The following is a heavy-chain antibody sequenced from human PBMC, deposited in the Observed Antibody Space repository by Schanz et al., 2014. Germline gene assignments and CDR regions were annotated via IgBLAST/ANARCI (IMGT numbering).Heavy chain of an antibody. V-gene: IGHV1-69*04. CDR3: ARDQSPYTNSSDVRYFDY. CDR1: GGTFSTYP. CDR2: IIPIHGIV. Sequence: QVQLVQSGAEVKKPGASVTVSCKASGGTFSTYPINWLRQAPGQGLEWMGRIIPIHGIVNYAQRFQDRVRITADKSTSTAYMDLRSLRSDDTAVYYCARDQSPYTNSSDVRYFDYWGQGSLVTVSS. D-gene: IGHD6-6*01. J-gene: IGHJ4*02.